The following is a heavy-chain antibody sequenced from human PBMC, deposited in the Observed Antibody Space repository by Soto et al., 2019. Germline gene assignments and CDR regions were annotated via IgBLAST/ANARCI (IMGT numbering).Heavy chain of an antibody. CDR1: GGSISSYY. J-gene: IGHJ4*02. CDR2: IYYSGST. CDR3: ASYSRGSGTYYFDY. D-gene: IGHD3-10*01. Sequence: SETLSLTCTVSGGSISSYYWSWIRQPPGKGLEWIGYIYYSGSTNYNPSHKSRVTISVDTSKNQFSLKLSSVTAADTAVYYCASYSRGSGTYYFDYWGQGTLVTVSS. V-gene: IGHV4-59*01.